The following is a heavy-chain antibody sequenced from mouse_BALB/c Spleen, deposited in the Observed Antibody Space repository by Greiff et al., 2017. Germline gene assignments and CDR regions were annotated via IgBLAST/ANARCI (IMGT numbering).Heavy chain of an antibody. CDR3: AREGELIFAY. Sequence: EVKLVESGGGLVQPGGSRKLSCAASGFTFSSFGMHWVRQAPEKGLEWVAYISSGSSTIYYADTVKGRFTISRDNPKNTLFLQMTSLRSEDTAMYYCAREGELIFAYWGQGTLVTVPA. CDR2: ISSGSSTI. V-gene: IGHV5-17*02. CDR1: GFTFSSFG. J-gene: IGHJ3*01.